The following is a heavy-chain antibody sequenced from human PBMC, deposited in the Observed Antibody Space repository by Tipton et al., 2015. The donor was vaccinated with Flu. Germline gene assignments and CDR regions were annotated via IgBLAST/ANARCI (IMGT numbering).Heavy chain of an antibody. V-gene: IGHV3-30-3*01. J-gene: IGHJ4*02. CDR3: ARVLLVYYDSSGYYDY. D-gene: IGHD3-22*01. CDR2: ISYDGSKK. Sequence: SLRLSCAASGFTFSSYAMHWVRQAPGKGLEWVAVISYDGSKKYYADSVKGRFTISRDNSKNTLYLQMNSLRAEDTAVYYCARVLLVYYDSSGYYDYWGQGTLVTVSS. CDR1: GFTFSSYA.